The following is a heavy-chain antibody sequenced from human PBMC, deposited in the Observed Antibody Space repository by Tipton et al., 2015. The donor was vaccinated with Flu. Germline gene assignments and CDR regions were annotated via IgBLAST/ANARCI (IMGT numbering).Heavy chain of an antibody. Sequence: QVQLVQSGAEVKRPGASVKVSCKASGYTFTGYYMHWVRQAPGQGLEWMGWINPNSGGTNYAQKFQGRVTMTRDTSISTAYMELSRLRSDDTAVYYCARLVAVAWSYPYGDYWGQGTLVTVSS. J-gene: IGHJ4*02. V-gene: IGHV1-2*02. CDR2: INPNSGGT. CDR1: GYTFTGYY. D-gene: IGHD6-19*01. CDR3: ARLVAVAWSYPYGDY.